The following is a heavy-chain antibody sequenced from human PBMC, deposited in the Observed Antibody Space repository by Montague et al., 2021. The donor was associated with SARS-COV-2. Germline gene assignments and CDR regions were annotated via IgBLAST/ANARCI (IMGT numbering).Heavy chain of an antibody. Sequence: SLRLSCAASGFTSGAYGMSWVRQAPGQGLEWVSGITWNGDCIDYADSVKGRFTISRDNAKNSLYLQMNSLRAEDTALYYRTRETSSWAADNFNYWGQGTQVTVSS. D-gene: IGHD6-13*01. V-gene: IGHV3-20*04. CDR1: GFTSGAYG. CDR3: TRETSSWAADNFNY. J-gene: IGHJ4*03. CDR2: ITWNGDCI.